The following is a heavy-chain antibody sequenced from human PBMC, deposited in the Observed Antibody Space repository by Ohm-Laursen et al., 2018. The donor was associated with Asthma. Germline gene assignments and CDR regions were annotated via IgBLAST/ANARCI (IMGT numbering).Heavy chain of an antibody. J-gene: IGHJ3*02. V-gene: IGHV1-58*01. CDR3: AAVDSSPTGAFDI. CDR1: GFTFTSSA. D-gene: IGHD3-22*01. Sequence: SVKVSCKASGFTFTSSAVQWVRQARGQHLEWIGGIVVGSGNTNYAQKFQERVTITRDMSTSTAYMELSSLRSEDTAVYYCAAVDSSPTGAFDIWGQGTMVTVSS. CDR2: IVVGSGNT.